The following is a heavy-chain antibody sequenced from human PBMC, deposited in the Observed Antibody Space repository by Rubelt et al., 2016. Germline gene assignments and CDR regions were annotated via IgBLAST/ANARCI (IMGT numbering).Heavy chain of an antibody. D-gene: IGHD3-3*01. Sequence: QVQLVQSGAEVKKPGASVKVSCKASGYTFTSYGISWVRQAPGQGLEWMGWISAYNGNTNYAQKLQGRVTMTRNTSISTAYMELSSLRSEDTAVYYCARMVNDFWSGYHNWFDPWGQGTLVTVSS. CDR3: ARMVNDFWSGYHNWFDP. J-gene: IGHJ5*02. V-gene: IGHV1-18*01. CDR2: ISAYNGNT. CDR1: GYTFTSYG.